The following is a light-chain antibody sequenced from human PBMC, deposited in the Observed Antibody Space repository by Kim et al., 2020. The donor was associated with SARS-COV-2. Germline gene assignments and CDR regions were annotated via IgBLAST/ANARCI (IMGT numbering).Light chain of an antibody. CDR1: QTVNRNY. CDR3: HQYGSSPGT. CDR2: SAS. V-gene: IGKV3-20*01. Sequence: EIVLTQSPGTVSLSPGNRATLSCRASQTVNRNYLAWYQQKPGQAPRLLIHSASSRATGIPDRFSGSGSGSDFTLTISRLEPEDFAVYYCHQYGSSPGTFGPGTKVDIK. J-gene: IGKJ1*01.